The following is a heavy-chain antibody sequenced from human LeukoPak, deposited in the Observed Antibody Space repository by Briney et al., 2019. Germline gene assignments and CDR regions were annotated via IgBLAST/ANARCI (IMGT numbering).Heavy chain of an antibody. CDR2: IIPIFGTA. Sequence: GASVKVSCKASGGTFSSYAISWVRQAPGQGLEWMGGIIPIFGTANYAQKFQGRVTITADESTSTAYMELSSLRSEDTAVYYCASLIAAAGTMGYYYYYMDVWGKGTTVTVSS. V-gene: IGHV1-69*13. D-gene: IGHD6-13*01. CDR1: GGTFSSYA. CDR3: ASLIAAAGTMGYYYYYMDV. J-gene: IGHJ6*03.